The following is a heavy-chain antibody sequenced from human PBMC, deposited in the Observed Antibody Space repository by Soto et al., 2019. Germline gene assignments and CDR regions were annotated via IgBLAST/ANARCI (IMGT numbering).Heavy chain of an antibody. D-gene: IGHD1-1*01. V-gene: IGHV4-59*08. CDR3: ARQSAPPTGFWDYMDV. CDR1: GGSISSYY. Sequence: PSETLSLTCTVSGGSISSYYWSWIRQPPGKGLEWIGYIYYSGSTNYNPSLKSRVTISVDTSKNQFSLKLSSVTAADTAVYYCARQSAPPTGFWDYMDVWGKGTTVTVSS. CDR2: IYYSGST. J-gene: IGHJ6*03.